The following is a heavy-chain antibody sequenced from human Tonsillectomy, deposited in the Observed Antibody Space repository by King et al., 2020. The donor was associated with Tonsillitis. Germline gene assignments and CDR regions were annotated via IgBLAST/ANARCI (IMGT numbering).Heavy chain of an antibody. CDR3: ATTYDFWSGY. Sequence: VQLVESGGGLVKPGGSLRPSCAASGFTFSGYGMIWVRQAPGKGLEWVSSISSDSNYRYYGDSVKGRFTISRDNAKKSLYLQMNSLRAEDTAVYYCATTYDFWSGYWGQGTLVTVSS. D-gene: IGHD3-3*01. CDR2: ISSDSNYR. CDR1: GFTFSGYG. V-gene: IGHV3-21*01. J-gene: IGHJ4*02.